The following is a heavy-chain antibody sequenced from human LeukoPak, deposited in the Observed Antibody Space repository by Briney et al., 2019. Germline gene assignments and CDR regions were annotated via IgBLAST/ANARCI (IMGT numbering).Heavy chain of an antibody. V-gene: IGHV3-21*01. Sequence: GGSLTLSCAASGLTFSSYSMNWVRQAPGKGLEWVSSISSSSYIYYADSVKGRFTISRDNAKNSLYLQMNSLRAEDTAVYYCARDSGYYFQYFQHWGQGTLVTVSS. CDR1: GLTFSSYS. CDR3: ARDSGYYFQYFQH. J-gene: IGHJ1*01. CDR2: ISSSSYI. D-gene: IGHD3-22*01.